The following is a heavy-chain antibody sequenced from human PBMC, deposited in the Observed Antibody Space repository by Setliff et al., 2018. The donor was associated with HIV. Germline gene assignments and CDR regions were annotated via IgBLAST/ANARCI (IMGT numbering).Heavy chain of an antibody. D-gene: IGHD1-1*01. J-gene: IGHJ4*02. Sequence: GGSLRLSCAASGFTFSSYALHWVRQAPGKGLEYVSAISSNGGSTYYADSVEGRFTISRDNSKNTLYLQMGSLRAEDMAVYYCARSLEIALFGGPGTLVTVSS. CDR2: ISSNGGST. CDR3: ARSLEIALF. V-gene: IGHV3-64*02. CDR1: GFTFSSYA.